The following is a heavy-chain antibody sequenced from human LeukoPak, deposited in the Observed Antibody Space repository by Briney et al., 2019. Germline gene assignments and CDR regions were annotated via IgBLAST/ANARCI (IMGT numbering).Heavy chain of an antibody. J-gene: IGHJ6*03. CDR3: ARYYYYYMDV. CDR2: ISGSGVI. V-gene: IGHV4-4*07. CDR1: GGPITTYY. Sequence: ASETLSLTCTVSGGPITTYYLSWIRQSAGMGLEWIGRISGSGVITYNPSLKSRVTISIDKSKNQFSLRLSSVTAADTAVYYCARYYYYYMDVWGKGTSVTVSS.